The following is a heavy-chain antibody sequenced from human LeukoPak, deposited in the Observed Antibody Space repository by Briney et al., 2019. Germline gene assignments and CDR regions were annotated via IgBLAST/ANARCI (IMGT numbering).Heavy chain of an antibody. V-gene: IGHV5-51*01. CDR2: IYPGDSDT. Sequence: GESLKISCKGSGYSFTSYWIGWVRQMPGKGLEWMGIIYPGDSDTRYSPSFQGQVTISADKSISTAYLQWSSLKASDTAMYYCARHRLPNDYGDYLDYWGQGPLVTVSS. D-gene: IGHD4-17*01. J-gene: IGHJ4*02. CDR3: ARHRLPNDYGDYLDY. CDR1: GYSFTSYW.